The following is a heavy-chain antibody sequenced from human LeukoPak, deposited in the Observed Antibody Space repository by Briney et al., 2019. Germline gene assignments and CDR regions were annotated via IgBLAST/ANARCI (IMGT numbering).Heavy chain of an antibody. Sequence: PGRSLRLSCAASGFTFSSFSMNWVRQTPGRGLEWVSSISSRSSYIYYADSLKGRFTIFRDNAKNSLYLQMNSLRAEDTAVYYCAIDSSGLFDYWGQGTLVTVSS. CDR1: GFTFSSFS. CDR3: AIDSSGLFDY. D-gene: IGHD3-22*01. J-gene: IGHJ4*02. V-gene: IGHV3-21*01. CDR2: ISSRSSYI.